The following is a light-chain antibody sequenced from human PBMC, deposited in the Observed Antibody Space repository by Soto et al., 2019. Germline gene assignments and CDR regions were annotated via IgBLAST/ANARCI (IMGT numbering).Light chain of an antibody. Sequence: EIVMTQSPATLSVSRWERATLSCRASQSINSNLAWYQQKPGQAPRLLIYGASNRATGIPDRFSGSGSGTDFTLTISRLEPEDFAVYYCQQYVSSPWAFGQGTKVDIK. CDR3: QQYVSSPWA. V-gene: IGKV3-20*01. J-gene: IGKJ1*01. CDR1: QSINSN. CDR2: GAS.